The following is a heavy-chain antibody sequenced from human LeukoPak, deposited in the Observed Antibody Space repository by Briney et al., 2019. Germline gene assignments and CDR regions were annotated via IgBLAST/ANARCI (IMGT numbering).Heavy chain of an antibody. CDR2: IYYSGST. CDR3: ARDEGYAFDI. Sequence: SETLSLTCTVSGGSISSYYWSWIRQPPGKGLEWIGYIYYSGSTNYNPSLKSRVTISVDTSKNQFSLKLSSVTAADTAVYYCARDEGYAFDIWGQGTMVTVSS. CDR1: GGSISSYY. J-gene: IGHJ3*02. V-gene: IGHV4-59*01.